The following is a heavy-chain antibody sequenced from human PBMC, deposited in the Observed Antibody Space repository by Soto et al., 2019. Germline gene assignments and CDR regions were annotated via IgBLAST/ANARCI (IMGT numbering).Heavy chain of an antibody. CDR3: ARDLWGYCGTDCYPLDV. J-gene: IGHJ6*02. V-gene: IGHV4-59*01. CDR2: MYYTGST. D-gene: IGHD2-21*02. CDR1: GGSISRYS. Sequence: LVTLSLTCTVGGGSISRYSSSWIRQPPGKGLEWIGYMYYTGSTVYNPSFKSRVTISVDTSKNQFSLKLNSVTAADTAVYYCARDLWGYCGTDCYPLDVWGQGTTVTVSS.